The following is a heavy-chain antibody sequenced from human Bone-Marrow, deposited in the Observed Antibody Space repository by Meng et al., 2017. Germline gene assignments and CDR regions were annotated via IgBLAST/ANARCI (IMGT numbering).Heavy chain of an antibody. J-gene: IGHJ4*02. CDR2: IKQDGSAK. V-gene: IGHV3-7*01. D-gene: IGHD2-15*01. CDR1: GFTFSSYW. Sequence: GESLKISCAASGFTFSSYWMSWVRQAPGKGLEWVANIKQDGSAKYYVDSVKGRFTISRDNAKNSLYLQMNSLRAEDTAVYYCARRYCSGGSCYGPPFDYWGQGTLVTVSS. CDR3: ARRYCSGGSCYGPPFDY.